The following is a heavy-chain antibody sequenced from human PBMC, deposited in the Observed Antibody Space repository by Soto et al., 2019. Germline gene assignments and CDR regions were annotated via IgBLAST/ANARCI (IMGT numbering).Heavy chain of an antibody. V-gene: IGHV1-3*05. CDR3: ARGYGDPSSGGDC. J-gene: IGHJ4*02. CDR1: GYTFTRHS. D-gene: IGHD3-22*01. Sequence: QVQLVQSGAEEKKPGASMTVSCKASGYTFTRHSIHWVRQAPGQRLEWMGWINAGNGKTKYSQKVQGRVTMTRETSASIAYMELSSLRSEDTAVYYCARGYGDPSSGGDCWGQGALVTVSS. CDR2: INAGNGKT.